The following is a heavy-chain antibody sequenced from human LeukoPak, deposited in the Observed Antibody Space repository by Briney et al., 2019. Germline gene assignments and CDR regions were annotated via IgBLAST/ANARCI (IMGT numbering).Heavy chain of an antibody. CDR1: GYTFTGYY. CDR2: INPNSGGT. V-gene: IGHV1-2*02. CDR3: ARVLGGVVDLYYFDY. D-gene: IGHD3-16*01. J-gene: IGHJ4*02. Sequence: ASVKVSCKASGYTFTGYYMHWVRQAPGQGLEWMGWINPNSGGTNYAQKFQGRVTMTRDTSISTAYMELSRLRSDDTAVYYCARVLGGVVDLYYFDYWGQGTLVTVSS.